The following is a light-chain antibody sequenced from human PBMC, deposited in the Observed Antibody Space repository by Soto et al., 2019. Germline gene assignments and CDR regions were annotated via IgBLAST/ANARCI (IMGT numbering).Light chain of an antibody. V-gene: IGKV3-20*01. CDR3: QQYGSSPRT. J-gene: IGKJ1*01. Sequence: EIVLTQSPGTLSLSPGERATLSCRASQSVSSSYLAWYQQKPGQAPRLLIYGAASRATGIPDRCSGSGSGTGFTLTISRLEPDDFAVYYCQQYGSSPRTFGQGTKVEIK. CDR2: GAA. CDR1: QSVSSSY.